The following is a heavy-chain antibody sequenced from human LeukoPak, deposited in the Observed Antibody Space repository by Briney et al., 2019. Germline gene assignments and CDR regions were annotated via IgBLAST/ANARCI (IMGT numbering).Heavy chain of an antibody. D-gene: IGHD1-26*01. J-gene: IGHJ3*01. CDR1: GFPFNTYS. Sequence: PGGSLRLSCEASGFPFNTYSMGWVRQAPGKGLEWVSAIDSSGDDAFYADSVRGRFTLSRDNFKNTMFLQMSSLRAEDTAVYYCAKGPFSGTYNDAFDVWGQGTMVIVSS. CDR3: AKGPFSGTYNDAFDV. CDR2: IDSSGDDA. V-gene: IGHV3-23*01.